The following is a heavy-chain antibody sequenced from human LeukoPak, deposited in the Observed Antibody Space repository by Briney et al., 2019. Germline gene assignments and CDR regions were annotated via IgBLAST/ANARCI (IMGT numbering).Heavy chain of an antibody. CDR2: IYYSGST. CDR3: ARVRLSSGPYVDY. D-gene: IGHD3-22*01. J-gene: IGHJ4*02. Sequence: PSETLSLTCTVSGGSISSYYWSWIRQPPGKGLEWIGYIYYSGSTNYNPYLKSRVTIPVDKSKNQFSLKLSSVTAADTAVYYCARVRLSSGPYVDYWGQGPLVTVSS. V-gene: IGHV4-59*01. CDR1: GGSISSYY.